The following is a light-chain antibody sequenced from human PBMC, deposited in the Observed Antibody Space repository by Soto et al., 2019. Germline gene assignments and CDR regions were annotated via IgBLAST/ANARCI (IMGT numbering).Light chain of an antibody. CDR3: SSHTTSNTRV. V-gene: IGLV2-14*03. J-gene: IGLJ1*01. Sequence: QSALTQPASVSGSPGQSIAISCTGTSSDVGAYDFVSWYQQHPDKAPKLLIYEVSNRPSGVSDRFSGSKSFNTATLTISGLQAEDEADYYCSSHTTSNTRVFGTGTKVTVL. CDR1: SSDVGAYDF. CDR2: EVS.